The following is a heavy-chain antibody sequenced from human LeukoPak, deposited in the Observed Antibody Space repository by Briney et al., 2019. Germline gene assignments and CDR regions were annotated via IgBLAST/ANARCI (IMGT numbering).Heavy chain of an antibody. CDR3: ARVMADYGGKGNDAFDI. J-gene: IGHJ3*02. Sequence: PGGSLRLSCAASGFTFSSYAMSWVRQAPGKGLEWVSTISGSGGGTYYADSVKGRFTISRDNGKNSLYLQMNSLRAEDTALYHCARVMADYGGKGNDAFDIWGRGTMVTVSS. CDR2: ISGSGGGT. CDR1: GFTFSSYA. D-gene: IGHD4-23*01. V-gene: IGHV3-23*01.